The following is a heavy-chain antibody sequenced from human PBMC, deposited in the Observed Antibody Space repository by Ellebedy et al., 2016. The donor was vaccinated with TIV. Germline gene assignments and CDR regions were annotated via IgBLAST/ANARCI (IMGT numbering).Heavy chain of an antibody. V-gene: IGHV3-64*01. D-gene: IGHD1-26*01. CDR2: ISSNGGSI. CDR1: GFSFSNYA. Sequence: GESLKISCAASGFSFSNYAIHWVRQAPGKELEYVSAISSNGGSIYYANSVKDRFTISRDNSKNTLYLQMGSLRADDMAVYYCARRALNSGYFDFWGRGALVAVSS. CDR3: ARRALNSGYFDF. J-gene: IGHJ4*02.